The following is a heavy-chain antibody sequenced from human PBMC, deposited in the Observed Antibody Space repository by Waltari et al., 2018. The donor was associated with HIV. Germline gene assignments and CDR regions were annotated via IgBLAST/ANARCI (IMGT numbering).Heavy chain of an antibody. D-gene: IGHD5-12*01. Sequence: QLLLQESGPGLVKPSETLSLICAVSGYSIRSGFYWGWIRQPPGEGLEWIGSSHHGGDSYYNPSLQSRVTISVDTSKNQVSLKLRSVTAADTAAYYCARARGHSYGSDEGFDYWGQGTLVTVSS. J-gene: IGHJ4*02. CDR1: GYSIRSGFY. CDR2: SHHGGDS. V-gene: IGHV4-38-2*01. CDR3: ARARGHSYGSDEGFDY.